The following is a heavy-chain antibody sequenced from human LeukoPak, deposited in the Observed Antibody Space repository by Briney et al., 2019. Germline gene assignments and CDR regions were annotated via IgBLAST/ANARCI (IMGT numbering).Heavy chain of an antibody. D-gene: IGHD2-2*01. CDR2: ISYDGSNK. CDR3: AKDRGPAATSYYYYGMDV. CDR1: GFTFSSYG. Sequence: GGSLRLPCAASGFTFSSYGMHWVRQAPGKGLEWVAVISYDGSNKYYADSVKGRFTISRDNSKNTLYLQMNSLRAEDTAVYYCAKDRGPAATSYYYYGMDVWGKGTTVTVSS. J-gene: IGHJ6*04. V-gene: IGHV3-30*18.